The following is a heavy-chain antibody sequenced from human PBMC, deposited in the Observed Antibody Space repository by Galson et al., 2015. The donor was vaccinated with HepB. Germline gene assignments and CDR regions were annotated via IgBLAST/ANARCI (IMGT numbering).Heavy chain of an antibody. V-gene: IGHV3-33*06. Sequence: SLRLSCAASGFTFSSYGMHWVRQAPGKGLEWVAVIWYDGSNKYYADSVKGRFTISRDNSKNTLYLQMNSLRAEDTAVYYCAKNNYYGSGPHYYYGMDVWGQGTTVTVSS. CDR3: AKNNYYGSGPHYYYGMDV. D-gene: IGHD3-10*01. J-gene: IGHJ6*02. CDR1: GFTFSSYG. CDR2: IWYDGSNK.